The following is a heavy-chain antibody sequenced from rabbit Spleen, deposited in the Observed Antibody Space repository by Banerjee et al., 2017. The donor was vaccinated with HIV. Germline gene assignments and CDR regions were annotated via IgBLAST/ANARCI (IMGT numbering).Heavy chain of an antibody. Sequence: QSLEESGGGLVKPGGTLTLTCTASGFSFSSSDYMCWVRQAPGKGLEWISCIAGSSSGFTYSATWAKGRFTCSKSSSTTVTLQMTSLTAADTATYFCARDLVAVIGWNFNLWGQGTLVTVS. J-gene: IGHJ4*01. CDR3: ARDLVAVIGWNFNL. CDR2: IAGSSSGFT. V-gene: IGHV1S40*01. D-gene: IGHD1-1*01. CDR1: GFSFSSSDY.